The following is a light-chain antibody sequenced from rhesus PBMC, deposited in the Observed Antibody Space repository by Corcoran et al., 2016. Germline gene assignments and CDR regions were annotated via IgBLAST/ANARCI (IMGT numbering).Light chain of an antibody. CDR2: AAS. CDR1: QGISSW. V-gene: IGKV1-33*02. CDR3: QQHNSYPWT. Sequence: DIQMTQSPSSLSASVGDRVTITCQAIQGISSWLAWYQQKPWKAPKFLIYAASSLQSGVPSRFSGSGSGTDFTLTISRLQPEDVATYYCQQHNSYPWTFGQGTKVEIK. J-gene: IGKJ1*01.